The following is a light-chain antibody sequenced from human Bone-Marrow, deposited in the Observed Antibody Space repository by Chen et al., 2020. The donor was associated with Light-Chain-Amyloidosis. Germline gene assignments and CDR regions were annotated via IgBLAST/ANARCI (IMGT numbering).Light chain of an antibody. CDR1: NIGATS. CDR3: QVWERSSDRPV. CDR2: DDS. J-gene: IGLJ3*02. V-gene: IGLV3-21*02. Sequence: SYVMTQPSSVSVAPGQTATIACGGNNIGATSVHWYQQTPGQAPLLVVYDDSDRPSGIPERLSGSNSGNTATLTISWVEAGDASDYYCQVWERSSDRPVFGGGTKLTVL.